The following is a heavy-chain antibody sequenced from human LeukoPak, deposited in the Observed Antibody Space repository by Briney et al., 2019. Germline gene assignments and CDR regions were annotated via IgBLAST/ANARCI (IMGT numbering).Heavy chain of an antibody. J-gene: IGHJ4*02. CDR3: AREWFGPLFDY. Sequence: SETLPLTCTVSGGSISSYYWSWIRQPPGKGLEWIGYAYYSGSSNYNPSLKSRVTISVDTSKNQFSLKLSSVTAADTAVYYCAREWFGPLFDYWGQGTLVTVSS. CDR1: GGSISSYY. V-gene: IGHV4-59*12. D-gene: IGHD3-10*01. CDR2: AYYSGSS.